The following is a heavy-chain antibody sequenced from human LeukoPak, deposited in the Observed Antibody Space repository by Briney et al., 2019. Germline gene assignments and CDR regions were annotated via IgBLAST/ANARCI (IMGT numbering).Heavy chain of an antibody. D-gene: IGHD3-16*01. J-gene: IGHJ6*03. CDR3: ARDRIGVTEGYYYYYMDV. CDR2: ISGSGGST. CDR1: GFTFSSYG. Sequence: PGRSLRLSCAPSGFTFSSYGMSWVRQAPGKGLEWVSAISGSGGSTYYADSVKGRFTISRDNSKNTLYLQMNSLRAEDTAVYYCARDRIGVTEGYYYYYMDVWGKGTTVTISS. V-gene: IGHV3-23*01.